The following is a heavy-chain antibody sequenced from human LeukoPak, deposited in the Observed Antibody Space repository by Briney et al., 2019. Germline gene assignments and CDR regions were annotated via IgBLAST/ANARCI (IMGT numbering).Heavy chain of an antibody. J-gene: IGHJ5*02. V-gene: IGHV1-69*04. CDR3: ARSLIVVVPATLDWFDP. CDR1: GGTFSSYA. CDR2: IIPILGIA. D-gene: IGHD2-2*01. Sequence: ASVKVSCKASGGTFSSYAISWVRQAPGQGLEWMGRIIPILGIANYAQKFQGRVTITADKSTSTAYMELSSLRSEDTAVYYCARSLIVVVPATLDWFDPWGQGTLVTVSS.